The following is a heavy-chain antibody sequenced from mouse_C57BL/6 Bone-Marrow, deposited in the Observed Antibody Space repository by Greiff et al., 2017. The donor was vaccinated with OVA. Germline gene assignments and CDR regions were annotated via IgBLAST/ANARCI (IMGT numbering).Heavy chain of an antibody. Sequence: EVQRVESGGDLVKPGGSLKLSCAASGFTFSSYGMSWVRQTPDKRLEWVATISSGGSYTYSPDHVKGRFTISRDNAKNTLYLQMSSLKSDDTAMYYCSRQAEWFAYWGQGTLVTVSA. J-gene: IGHJ3*01. CDR2: ISSGGSYT. V-gene: IGHV5-6*01. CDR1: GFTFSSYG. CDR3: SRQAEWFAY.